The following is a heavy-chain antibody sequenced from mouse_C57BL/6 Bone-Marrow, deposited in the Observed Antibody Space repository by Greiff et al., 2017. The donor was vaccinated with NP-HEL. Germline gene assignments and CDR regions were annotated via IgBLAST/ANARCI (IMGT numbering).Heavy chain of an antibody. CDR2: FYPGSGSI. CDR1: GYTFTEYP. Sequence: QVQLQQSGAELVKPGASVKLSCKASGYTFTEYPIHWVKQRSGQGLEWIGWFYPGSGSIKYNEKFKDKATLTADKSSSTVYMELSRLTSEDSAVYFCARYERVYYGYDGFMDYWGQGTSVTVSS. D-gene: IGHD2-2*01. V-gene: IGHV1-62-2*01. J-gene: IGHJ4*01. CDR3: ARYERVYYGYDGFMDY.